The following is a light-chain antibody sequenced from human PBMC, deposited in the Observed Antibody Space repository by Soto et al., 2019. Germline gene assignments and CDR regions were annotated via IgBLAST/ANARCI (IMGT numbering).Light chain of an antibody. Sequence: EIVLTQSPGTLSLSPGERATLSCRASQTISSRYLAWYQQKPGQAPRLLIYGVSTRDTGVPDRFSGSASGTEFTLTISSLQSEDFAVYYCQQYNNWPRTFGQGTRLEIK. V-gene: IGKV3-15*01. CDR3: QQYNNWPRT. CDR1: QTISSRY. CDR2: GVS. J-gene: IGKJ5*01.